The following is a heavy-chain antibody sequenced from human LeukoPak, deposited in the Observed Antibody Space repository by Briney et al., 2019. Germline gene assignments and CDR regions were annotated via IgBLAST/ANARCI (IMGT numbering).Heavy chain of an antibody. CDR1: GGSIRSSY. V-gene: IGHV4-4*07. CDR3: ARWSMTTVDY. D-gene: IGHD4-17*01. J-gene: IGHJ4*02. Sequence: PSETLSLTCLVSGGSIRSSYWSWIRQPVGKGLEWIGRIYSSGSANYDPSLKSRVTISVDTSKNQFSLKLSSVTAADTAVYYCARWSMTTVDYWGQGTLVTVSS. CDR2: IYSSGSA.